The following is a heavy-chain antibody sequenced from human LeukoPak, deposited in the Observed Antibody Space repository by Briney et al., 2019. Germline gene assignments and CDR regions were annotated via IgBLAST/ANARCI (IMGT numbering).Heavy chain of an antibody. CDR2: ISSSGGTT. J-gene: IGHJ4*02. D-gene: IGHD6-19*01. Sequence: GGSLRLSCAASGFTFSSYAMNWVRQAPGKGLEWVSVISSSGGTTYYSDSVKGRFIISRDNSKNTLYLQMNSLRAEDTAVYYCAKAGIAVPAAPEYCGQGTQITVSS. CDR1: GFTFSSYA. CDR3: AKAGIAVPAAPEY. V-gene: IGHV3-23*01.